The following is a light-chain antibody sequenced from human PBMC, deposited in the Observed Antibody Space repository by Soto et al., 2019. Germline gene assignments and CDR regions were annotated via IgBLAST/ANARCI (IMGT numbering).Light chain of an antibody. CDR1: QDIRND. CDR3: LQDYNYPRT. CDR2: AAS. J-gene: IGKJ1*01. V-gene: IGKV1-6*01. Sequence: AIQMTQSPTSLSASVGDRVTITCRASQDIRNDLGWYQQKPGKAPQLLIYAASTLQSGVPSRFSGSGSGTDLTLTISSHQPEDFATYYCLQDYNYPRTFGQGTKVEIK.